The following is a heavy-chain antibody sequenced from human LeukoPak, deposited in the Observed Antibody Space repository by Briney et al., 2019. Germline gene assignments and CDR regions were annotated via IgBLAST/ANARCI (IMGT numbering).Heavy chain of an antibody. CDR2: IRYDGSNK. Sequence: GGSLRLPCAASGFTFSSYGMHWVRQAPGKGLEWVAFIRYDGSNKYYADSVKGRFTISRDNSKNTLYLQMNSLRAEDTAVYYCAKDRDSSGWYYFDYWGQGTLVTVSS. CDR3: AKDRDSSGWYYFDY. D-gene: IGHD6-19*01. V-gene: IGHV3-30*02. J-gene: IGHJ4*02. CDR1: GFTFSSYG.